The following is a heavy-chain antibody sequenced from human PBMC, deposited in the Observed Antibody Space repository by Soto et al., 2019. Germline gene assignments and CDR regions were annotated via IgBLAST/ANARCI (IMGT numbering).Heavy chain of an antibody. Sequence: QVQLVQSGAEVKKPGASVKVSCKAFGGTFSSYSFTWVRQAPGQGLEWLGWISTYSGNTNYALKVQDRLTMTTDPSTTTSYMELRSLRSDETAVYYGARALYNWNYGWFDSWGQGPLVTVSS. CDR1: GGTFSSYS. CDR2: ISTYSGNT. CDR3: ARALYNWNYGWFDS. D-gene: IGHD1-7*01. J-gene: IGHJ5*01. V-gene: IGHV1-18*01.